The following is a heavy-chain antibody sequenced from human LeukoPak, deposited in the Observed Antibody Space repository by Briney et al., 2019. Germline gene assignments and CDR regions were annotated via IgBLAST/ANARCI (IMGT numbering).Heavy chain of an antibody. Sequence: GGSLRLSCAASGFTFSSYAMSWVRQAPGKGLEWVSTISGSGGSTYYADSVRGRFTIFRDNSKNTLSLQMNSLRAEDTAVYYCAKMGPRYFDWSVDFWGQGTLVTVSS. J-gene: IGHJ4*02. D-gene: IGHD3-9*01. CDR2: ISGSGGST. V-gene: IGHV3-23*01. CDR3: AKMGPRYFDWSVDF. CDR1: GFTFSSYA.